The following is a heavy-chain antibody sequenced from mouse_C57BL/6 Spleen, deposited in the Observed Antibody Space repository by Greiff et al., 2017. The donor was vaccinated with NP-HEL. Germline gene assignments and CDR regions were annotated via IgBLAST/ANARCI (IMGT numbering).Heavy chain of an antibody. CDR1: GYAFSSSW. V-gene: IGHV1-82*01. Sequence: VQLQQSGPELVKPGASVKISCKASGYAFSSSWMNWVKQRPGKGLEWIGRIYPGDGDTNYNGKFMGKATLTADKSSSTADMQLSSLTSEDSAVYCCARGGGNYYVDYWGQGTTLTVSS. CDR2: IYPGDGDT. D-gene: IGHD2-1*01. J-gene: IGHJ2*01. CDR3: ARGGGNYYVDY.